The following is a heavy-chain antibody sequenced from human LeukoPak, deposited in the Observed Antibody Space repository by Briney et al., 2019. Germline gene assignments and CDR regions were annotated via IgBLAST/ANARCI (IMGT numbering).Heavy chain of an antibody. J-gene: IGHJ4*02. CDR1: GGSISSYY. D-gene: IGHD4-17*01. CDR2: IYYSGST. CDR3: ARVDDYEVGY. Sequence: SETLSLTCTVSGGSISSYYWSWIRQPPGKGLEWIGYIYYSGSTNYNPSLKSRVTISVDTSKNQFSLKLSSVTAAGTAVYYCARVDDYEVGYWGQGTLVTVSS. V-gene: IGHV4-59*01.